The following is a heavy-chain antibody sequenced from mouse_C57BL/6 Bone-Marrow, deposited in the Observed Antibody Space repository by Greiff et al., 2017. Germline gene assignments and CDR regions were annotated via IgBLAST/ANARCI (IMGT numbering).Heavy chain of an antibody. CDR3: ARMWYYSNYGTFDY. V-gene: IGHV2-9-1*01. CDR2: IWTGGGT. J-gene: IGHJ2*01. CDR1: GFSLTSYA. Sequence: QVQGVESGPGLVAPSQSLSITCTVSGFSLTSYAISWVRQPPGKGLEWLGVIWTGGGTNYNSALKSRLSISKDNSKSQVFLKMNSLQTDDTARYYCARMWYYSNYGTFDYWGQGTTLTVSS. D-gene: IGHD2-5*01.